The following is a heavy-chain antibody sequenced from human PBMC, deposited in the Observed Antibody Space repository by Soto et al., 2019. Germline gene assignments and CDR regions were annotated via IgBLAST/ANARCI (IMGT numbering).Heavy chain of an antibody. CDR2: IIPILGIA. D-gene: IGHD3-22*01. J-gene: IGHJ3*02. Sequence: SVKVSCKASGGTFSSYTISCVRQAPGQGLEWMGRIIPILGIANYAQKFQGRGTITADKSTSTAYMELSSLRSEDTAVYYCARGGVTMIVSDAFDIWGQGTMVTVSS. V-gene: IGHV1-69*02. CDR3: ARGGVTMIVSDAFDI. CDR1: GGTFSSYT.